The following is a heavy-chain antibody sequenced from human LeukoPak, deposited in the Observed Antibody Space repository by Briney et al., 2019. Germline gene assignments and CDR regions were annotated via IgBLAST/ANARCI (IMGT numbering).Heavy chain of an antibody. CDR1: GFTFSNAW. J-gene: IGHJ4*02. CDR3: TTYYYYDSSGYYFSFDY. V-gene: IGHV3-15*01. Sequence: GGSLRLSCAASGFTFSNAWMSWVRQAPGKGLEWVGRIKSKTDGGTTDYAAPVKGRFTISRDESKNTLYLQMNSLKTEDTAVYYCTTYYYYDSSGYYFSFDYWGQGTLVTVSS. CDR2: IKSKTDGGTT. D-gene: IGHD3-22*01.